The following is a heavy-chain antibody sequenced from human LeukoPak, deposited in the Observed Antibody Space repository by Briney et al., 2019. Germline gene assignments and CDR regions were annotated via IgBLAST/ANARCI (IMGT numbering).Heavy chain of an antibody. D-gene: IGHD1-14*01. CDR3: ARATGWLIDY. J-gene: IGHJ4*02. CDR1: GGSIRSSYYY. CDR2: IYDSGST. V-gene: IGHV4-39*07. Sequence: SETLSLTCTVSGGSIRSSYYYWGWIRQPPGTGLEWIGSIYDSGSTYYNPSLKSRVTISVDTSKNQFSLKLNSVTAADTAVYYCARATGWLIDYWGQGTLVTVSS.